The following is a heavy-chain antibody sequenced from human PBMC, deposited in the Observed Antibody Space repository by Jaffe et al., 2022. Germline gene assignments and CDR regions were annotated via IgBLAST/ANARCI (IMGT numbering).Heavy chain of an antibody. CDR1: GYSFTSYW. J-gene: IGHJ6*03. D-gene: IGHD4-17*01. CDR3: VRTTTVTTDYYYYMDV. CDR2: IYPGDSDT. Sequence: EVQLVQSGAEVKKPGESLKISCKGSGYSFTSYWIGWVRQMPGKGLEWMGIIYPGDSDTRYSPSFQGQVTISADKSISTAYLQWSSLKASDTAMYYCVRTTTVTTDYYYYMDVWGKGTTVTVSS. V-gene: IGHV5-51*03.